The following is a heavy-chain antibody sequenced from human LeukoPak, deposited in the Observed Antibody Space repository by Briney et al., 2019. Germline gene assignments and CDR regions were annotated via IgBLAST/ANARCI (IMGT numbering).Heavy chain of an antibody. CDR3: ARGFKIGSPGD. V-gene: IGHV3-21*01. CDR2: ISSSSSYI. CDR1: GFTFSSYS. D-gene: IGHD3-10*01. J-gene: IGHJ4*02. Sequence: GGSLRLSCAASGFTFSSYSMNWVRQAPGKGLEWVSSISSSSSYIYYADSVKGRFTISRDNVKNSLYLQMNSLRAEDTAVYYCARGFKIGSPGDWGQGTLVTVSS.